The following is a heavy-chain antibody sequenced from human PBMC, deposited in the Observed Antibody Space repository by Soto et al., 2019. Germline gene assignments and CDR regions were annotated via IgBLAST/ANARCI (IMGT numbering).Heavy chain of an antibody. J-gene: IGHJ6*02. Sequence: EVQLVESGGGLVKPGGSLRLSCTASGFTFSTYSMNWVRPAPGKGLEWVSPITRSSSDIYYAYSVKGRCTISRDNAKNSVHLQVSSLRAEDTAVYYCARDRGYSYGFYYYDMDVGGQGTTVTVS. V-gene: IGHV3-21*02. D-gene: IGHD5-18*01. CDR3: ARDRGYSYGFYYYDMDV. CDR1: GFTFSTYS. CDR2: ITRSSSDI.